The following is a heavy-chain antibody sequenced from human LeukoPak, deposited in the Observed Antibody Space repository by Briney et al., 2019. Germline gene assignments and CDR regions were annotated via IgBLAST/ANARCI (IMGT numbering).Heavy chain of an antibody. CDR2: ISSSSSYI. D-gene: IGHD6-6*01. V-gene: IGHV3-21*01. CDR3: ASSSPIDY. CDR1: GFTFSSYS. J-gene: IGHJ4*02. Sequence: PGGSLRLSFPASGFTFSSYSMNWVRQAPGKGLEWVSSISSSSSYIYYADSVKGRFTISRDNAKNSLYLQMNSLRAEDTAVCYCASSSPIDYWGQGTLVTVSS.